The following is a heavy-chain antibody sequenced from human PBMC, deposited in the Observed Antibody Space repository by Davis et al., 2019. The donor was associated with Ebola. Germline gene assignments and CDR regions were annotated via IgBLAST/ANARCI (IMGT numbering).Heavy chain of an antibody. D-gene: IGHD2-8*01. V-gene: IGHV3-23*01. CDR1: EFTFSSYG. J-gene: IGHJ4*02. CDR3: AEGGTNNFLGAN. Sequence: PGGSLRLSCAASEFTFSSYGMTWVRQAPGKGLEWVSSISAGGTAPYYADSVRGRFSISRDDSKNTLYLQMDSLRAEDTAVFYCAEGGTNNFLGANWGRGTLVTVSS. CDR2: ISAGGTAP.